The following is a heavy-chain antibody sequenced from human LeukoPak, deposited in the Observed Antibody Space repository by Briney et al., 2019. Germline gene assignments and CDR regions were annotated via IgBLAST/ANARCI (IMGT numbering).Heavy chain of an antibody. V-gene: IGHV4-34*01. D-gene: IGHD3-10*01. Sequence: PSETLSLTRAVYGGSFSGYYWSWIRQPPGKGLEWIGEINHSGSTNYNPSLKSRVTISVDTSKNQFSLKLSSVTAADTAVYYRARGRITMVRGVTGEYYFDYWGQGTLVTVSS. CDR1: GGSFSGYY. J-gene: IGHJ4*02. CDR3: ARGRITMVRGVTGEYYFDY. CDR2: INHSGST.